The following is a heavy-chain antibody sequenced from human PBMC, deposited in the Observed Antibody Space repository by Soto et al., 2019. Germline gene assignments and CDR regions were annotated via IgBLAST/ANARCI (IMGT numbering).Heavy chain of an antibody. CDR2: IIPILAVT. CDR1: GGTISSYS. Sequence: QVQLVQSGAEVKKPGSSVKVSCKASGGTISSYSITWVRQAPGQRLEWMGRIIPILAVTNYAQTFQGRVTTIAAISTHTGSVELSSRRSEHSAWDFCARAIRRPTNGDGYTFPAVRGQGTTVTVSS. CDR3: ARAIRRPTNGDGYTFPAV. V-gene: IGHV1-69*04. J-gene: IGHJ6*02. D-gene: IGHD2-8*01.